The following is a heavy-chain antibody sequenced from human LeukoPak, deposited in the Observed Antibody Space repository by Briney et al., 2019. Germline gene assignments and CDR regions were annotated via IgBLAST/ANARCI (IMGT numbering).Heavy chain of an antibody. J-gene: IGHJ3*02. CDR3: ASGYCSGGSCWGAFDI. CDR1: GFTFSDYY. V-gene: IGHV3-11*01. Sequence: GGSLRLSCAASGFTFSDYYMSWIRQAPGKGLEWVSYISTSGSTIYYTDSVKGRFTISRDNAKNSLYLQMNSLRAEDTAVYYCASGYCSGGSCWGAFDIWGQGTMVTVSS. D-gene: IGHD2-15*01. CDR2: ISTSGSTI.